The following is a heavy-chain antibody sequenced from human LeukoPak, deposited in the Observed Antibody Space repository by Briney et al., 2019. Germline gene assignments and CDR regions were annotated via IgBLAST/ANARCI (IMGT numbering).Heavy chain of an antibody. J-gene: IGHJ6*03. V-gene: IGHV3-7*01. Sequence: PGGSLRLSCAASGFTFSSYCMSWVRQAPGKGLEWVANIKQDGSEKYYVDSVKGRFTISRDNAKKSLYLQMNSLRAEDTAVYYCARVRIYSNYYYYYMDVWGKGTTVTVSS. CDR3: ARVRIYSNYYYYYMDV. D-gene: IGHD4-11*01. CDR1: GFTFSSYC. CDR2: IKQDGSEK.